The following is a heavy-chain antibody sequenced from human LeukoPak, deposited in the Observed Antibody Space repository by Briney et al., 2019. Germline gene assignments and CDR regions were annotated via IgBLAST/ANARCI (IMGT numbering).Heavy chain of an antibody. D-gene: IGHD3-10*01. J-gene: IGHJ5*02. CDR1: GYTFTSYG. V-gene: IGHV1-18*01. CDR3: ARDNEGTGENWFDP. CDR2: ISAYNGNT. Sequence: ASVKVSCKASGYTFTSYGISWVRQAPGQGLEWMGWISAYNGNTNYAQKLQGRVTMTTDTSTSTAYMELRSLRSDDTAVYYCARDNEGTGENWFDPWGQGTLVTVSS.